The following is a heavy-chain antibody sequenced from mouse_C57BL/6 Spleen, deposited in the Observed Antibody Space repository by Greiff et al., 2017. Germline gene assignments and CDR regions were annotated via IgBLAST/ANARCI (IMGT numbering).Heavy chain of an antibody. CDR3: ARRGGPFDY. D-gene: IGHD1-1*02. J-gene: IGHJ2*01. CDR1: GYTFTSYW. Sequence: VKLQQPGAELVMPGASVKLSCKASGYTFTSYWMHWVKQRPGQGLEWIGEIDPSDSYTNYNQKFKGKSTLTVDKSSSTAYMQLSSLTSEDSAVYYCARRGGPFDYWGQGTTLTVSS. CDR2: IDPSDSYT. V-gene: IGHV1-69*01.